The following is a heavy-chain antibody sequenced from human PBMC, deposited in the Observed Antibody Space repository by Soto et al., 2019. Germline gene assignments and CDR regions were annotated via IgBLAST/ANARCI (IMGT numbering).Heavy chain of an antibody. CDR2: ISGSGGST. CDR3: AKERDLLGYCSGGSCYFPLGDFDY. J-gene: IGHJ4*02. Sequence: GGSLRLSCAASGFTFSSYAMSWVRQAPGKGLEWVSAISGSGGSTYYADSVKGRFTISRDNSKNTLYLQMNSLRAEDTAVYYCAKERDLLGYCSGGSCYFPLGDFDYWGQGTLVTVSS. CDR1: GFTFSSYA. D-gene: IGHD2-15*01. V-gene: IGHV3-23*01.